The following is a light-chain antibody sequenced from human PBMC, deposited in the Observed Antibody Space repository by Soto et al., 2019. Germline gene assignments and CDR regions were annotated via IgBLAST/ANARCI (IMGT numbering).Light chain of an antibody. CDR3: QSYDATNQV. Sequence: NFMLTQPHSVSESPGKTVIISCTRSSGSIASNYVQWYQQRPGSSPTTVIYEDNQRPSGVPDRFSGSIDSSSNFASLTSSGLETEDEADYYCQSYDATNQVFGGGTKLTVL. V-gene: IGLV6-57*01. J-gene: IGLJ3*02. CDR2: EDN. CDR1: SGSIASNY.